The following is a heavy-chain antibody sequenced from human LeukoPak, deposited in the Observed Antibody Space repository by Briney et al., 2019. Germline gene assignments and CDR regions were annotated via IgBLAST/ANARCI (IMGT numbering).Heavy chain of an antibody. J-gene: IGHJ4*02. V-gene: IGHV3-30*04. Sequence: GGSLRLSCVASGFTFTGHSMHWVRQAPGKGLEWVAVVGNDEKTKFYADSLKGRFTVSRDNSKNTVYLQMNSLRDEDTAVYYCARAIVLYSSSSYFDYWGQGTLVTVSS. CDR3: ARAIVLYSSSSYFDY. CDR1: GFTFTGHS. D-gene: IGHD6-6*01. CDR2: VGNDEKTK.